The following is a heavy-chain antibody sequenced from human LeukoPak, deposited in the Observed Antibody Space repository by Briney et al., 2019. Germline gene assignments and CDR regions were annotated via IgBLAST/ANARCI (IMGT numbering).Heavy chain of an antibody. CDR1: GGSISSYY. J-gene: IGHJ6*02. V-gene: IGHV4-59*01. CDR3: ARTFSGSYYYGMDV. D-gene: IGHD1-26*01. Sequence: RTSETLSLTCTVSGGSISSYYWSWIRQPPGKGLEWVGYIYYSGTANYNPSLKSRVTISVDTSKNQFSLKLSSVTAADTAVYYCARTFSGSYYYGMDVWGQGTTVTVSS. CDR2: IYYSGTA.